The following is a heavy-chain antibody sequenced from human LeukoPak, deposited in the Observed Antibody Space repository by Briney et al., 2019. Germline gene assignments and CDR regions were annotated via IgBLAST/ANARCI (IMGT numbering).Heavy chain of an antibody. CDR3: AKWGDYDILTGYYDPDY. D-gene: IGHD3-9*01. CDR2: ISGSGGNT. V-gene: IGHV3-23*01. J-gene: IGHJ4*02. Sequence: GASLRLSCAASGFTFSSYAMSWVRQAPGKGLEWVSAISGSGGNTYYADSVKGRFTISRDNSKNTLFLQMNSLRTEDTAVYYCAKWGDYDILTGYYDPDYWGQGTLVTVSS. CDR1: GFTFSSYA.